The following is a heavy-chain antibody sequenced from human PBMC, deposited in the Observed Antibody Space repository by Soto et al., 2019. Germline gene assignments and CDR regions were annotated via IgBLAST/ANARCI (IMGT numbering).Heavy chain of an antibody. Sequence: EVQLVQSRAEVKRPGESLKISCKGSGYKFSTYWIAWVRQMPGKGLEFVGVVYPSDSQTTYNPSFQGQVPRSADKSIDTAYPEGGSLKAADTALYYCARVSAVLTVRTASEGWGQRTMVIVSS. V-gene: IGHV5-51*01. CDR1: GYKFSTYW. CDR2: VYPSDSQT. J-gene: IGHJ3*01. CDR3: ARVSAVLTVRTASEG. D-gene: IGHD2-21*02.